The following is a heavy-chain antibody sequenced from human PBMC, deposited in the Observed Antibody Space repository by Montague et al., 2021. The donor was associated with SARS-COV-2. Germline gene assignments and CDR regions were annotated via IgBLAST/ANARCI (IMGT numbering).Heavy chain of an antibody. D-gene: IGHD3-22*01. J-gene: IGHJ6*02. CDR1: GFTFSSYA. Sequence: PLRLSCAASGFTFSSYAMHWVRQAPGKGLEWVAVISYDGSNKYYADSVKGRFTISRDNSKNTLYLQMNSLRAEDTAVYYCARDDYDSRSRCLDVWGQGTTVTVSS. CDR3: ARDDYDSRSRCLDV. V-gene: IGHV3-30*04. CDR2: ISYDGSNK.